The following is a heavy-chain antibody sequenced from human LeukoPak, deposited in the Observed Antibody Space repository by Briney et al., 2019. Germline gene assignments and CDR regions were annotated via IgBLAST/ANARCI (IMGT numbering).Heavy chain of an antibody. J-gene: IGHJ4*02. CDR3: ARGDSGSYLY. D-gene: IGHD1-26*01. CDR2: IYSGGST. CDR1: GFTVSSNY. Sequence: TGGSLRLSCAASGFTVSSNYMSWVRQAPGKGLEWVSVIYSGGSTYYADSVKGRFTISRHNSKNTLYLQMNSLRAEDTAVYYCARGDSGSYLYWGQGTLVTVPS. V-gene: IGHV3-53*04.